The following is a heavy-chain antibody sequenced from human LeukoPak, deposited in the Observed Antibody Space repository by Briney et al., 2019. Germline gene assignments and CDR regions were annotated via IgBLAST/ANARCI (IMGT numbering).Heavy chain of an antibody. CDR1: GLTFSSHG. CDR2: IWYDGSNK. D-gene: IGHD6-19*01. J-gene: IGHJ4*02. Sequence: GGSLRLSCAASGLTFSSHGMHWVRQAPGKGLEWVAVIWYDGSNKYYTDSVKGRFTISRDNSKNTLYLQMNNLRAEDTAVYYCAKDMGDTSGWASPLHFDYWGQGTLVTVSS. V-gene: IGHV3-33*06. CDR3: AKDMGDTSGWASPLHFDY.